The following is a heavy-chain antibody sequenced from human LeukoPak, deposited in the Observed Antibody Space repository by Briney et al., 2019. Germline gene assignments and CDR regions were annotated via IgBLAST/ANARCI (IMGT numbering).Heavy chain of an antibody. J-gene: IGHJ4*02. Sequence: SETLSLTCAVYGGSFSGYYWGWIRQPPGKGLEWLGSIYYSGATYYNPSLKSRVTISGDTSNNRFSLELTSVTAADTAVYYCARQGLQQLLPGSNFCGQGTLGTVSS. CDR1: GGSFSGYY. CDR2: IYYSGAT. D-gene: IGHD6-13*01. CDR3: ARQGLQQLLPGSNF. V-gene: IGHV4-39*01.